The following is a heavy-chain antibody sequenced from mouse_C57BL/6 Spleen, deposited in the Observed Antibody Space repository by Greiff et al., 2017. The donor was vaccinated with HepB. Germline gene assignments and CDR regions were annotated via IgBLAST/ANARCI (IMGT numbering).Heavy chain of an antibody. V-gene: IGHV5-6*01. Sequence: EVKLVESGGDLVKPGGSLKLSCAASGFTFSSYGMSWVRQTPDKRLEWVATISSGGSYTYYPDSVKGRFTISRDNAKNTLYLQMSSLKSEDTAMYYCARQCSSGYAMDYWGQGTSVTVSS. CDR1: GFTFSSYG. D-gene: IGHD3-2*02. CDR3: ARQCSSGYAMDY. CDR2: ISSGGSYT. J-gene: IGHJ4*01.